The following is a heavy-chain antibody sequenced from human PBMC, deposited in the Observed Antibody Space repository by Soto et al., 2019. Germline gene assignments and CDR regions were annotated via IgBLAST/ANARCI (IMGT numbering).Heavy chain of an antibody. V-gene: IGHV1-69*12. Sequence: QVQLVQSGAEVKKPGSSVKVSCKASGGTFSSYAISWVRQAPGQGLEWMGGIIPIFGTANYAQKFQGRVTITADESTSTAYRELSSLRSEDTAVEYCARAGCSGGSCYFPYWYFDLWGRGTLVTVSS. CDR3: ARAGCSGGSCYFPYWYFDL. D-gene: IGHD2-15*01. J-gene: IGHJ2*01. CDR2: IIPIFGTA. CDR1: GGTFSSYA.